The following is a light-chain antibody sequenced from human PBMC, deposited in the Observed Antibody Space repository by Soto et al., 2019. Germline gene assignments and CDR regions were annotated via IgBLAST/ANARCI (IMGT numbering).Light chain of an antibody. V-gene: IGKV1-5*03. CDR3: EEYNSYTPT. CDR2: KAS. CDR1: QSISSW. J-gene: IGKJ4*01. Sequence: DIQMTQTPSTLSASVGDRVTITCRASQSISSWLAWYQQKPGKAPKLLIYKASSLESGVPSRFSGSGSGTESTLSISLLQPDDFATYYGEEYNSYTPTFGGGTKVEIK.